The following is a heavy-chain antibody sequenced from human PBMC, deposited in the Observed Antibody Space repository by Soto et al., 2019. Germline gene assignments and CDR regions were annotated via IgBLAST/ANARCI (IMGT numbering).Heavy chain of an antibody. J-gene: IGHJ4*02. CDR3: ARWIDNGYFDY. D-gene: IGHD4-17*01. V-gene: IGHV1-3*01. Sequence: QGQLVQSGAEVKKPGAPVKVSCGPSGFSFPSYSFHWVRQAPAQGLQWMGWINAGRGKTKYSQQFQGRVTFTWDTSANTVYMELSRLTSEDTSVFYCARWIDNGYFDYWGQGTLVTVSA. CDR1: GFSFPSYS. CDR2: INAGRGKT.